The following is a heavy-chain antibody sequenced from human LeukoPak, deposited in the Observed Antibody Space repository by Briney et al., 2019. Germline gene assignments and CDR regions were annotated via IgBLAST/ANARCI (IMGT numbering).Heavy chain of an antibody. J-gene: IGHJ5*02. CDR2: IYDSGST. Sequence: SETLSLTCTVSGDSISNSSHYWGWIRQPPGKGLEWIGSIYDSGSTYYNPSLKSRVTISVYTSKNQFSLKLSSVTAADTAVYYCARLFGSVVTNWFDPWGQGSLVTVSS. D-gene: IGHD3-3*01. CDR3: ARLFGSVVTNWFDP. V-gene: IGHV4-39*01. CDR1: GDSISNSSHY.